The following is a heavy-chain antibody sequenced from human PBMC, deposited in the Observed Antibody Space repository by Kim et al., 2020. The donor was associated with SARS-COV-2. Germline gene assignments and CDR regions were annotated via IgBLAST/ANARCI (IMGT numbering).Heavy chain of an antibody. D-gene: IGHD3-9*01. V-gene: IGHV3-23*01. CDR1: GFTFSSYA. CDR3: AKDARAYYDILTGIGLGGVD. CDR2: ISGSGGST. J-gene: IGHJ4*02. Sequence: GGSLRLSCAASGFTFSSYAMSWVRQAPGKGLEWVSAISGSGGSTYYADSVKGRFTISRDNSKNTLYLQMNSLRAEDTAVYYCAKDARAYYDILTGIGLGGVDWGQGTLVTVSS.